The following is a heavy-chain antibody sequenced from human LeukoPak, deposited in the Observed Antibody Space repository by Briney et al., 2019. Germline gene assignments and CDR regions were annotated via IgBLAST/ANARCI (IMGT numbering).Heavy chain of an antibody. CDR1: GGSISSYY. V-gene: IGHV4-59*01. CDR3: ARRCSDSSGYPRDAFDI. CDR2: IYYSGST. D-gene: IGHD3-22*01. Sequence: PSETLSLTCTVSGGSISSYYMSWIRQPPGQGLEWIGYIYYSGSTNYNPSLKSRVTISVDTTKNQISLKLSSVTAADTAVYYCARRCSDSSGYPRDAFDIWGQGTMVTVSS. J-gene: IGHJ3*02.